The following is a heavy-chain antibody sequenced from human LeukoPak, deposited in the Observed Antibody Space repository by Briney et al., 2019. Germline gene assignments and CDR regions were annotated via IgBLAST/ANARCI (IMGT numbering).Heavy chain of an antibody. CDR1: GGSFSNYY. Sequence: PSETLSLTCAVYGGSFSNYYWSWIRQPPGKGLEWIGEINHSGSTNYNPSLKSRVTISVDTSKNQFSLKLSSVTAADTAVYYCARGLKARFWGQGTLVTVSS. D-gene: IGHD1-26*01. CDR3: ARGLKARF. V-gene: IGHV4-34*01. J-gene: IGHJ4*02. CDR2: INHSGST.